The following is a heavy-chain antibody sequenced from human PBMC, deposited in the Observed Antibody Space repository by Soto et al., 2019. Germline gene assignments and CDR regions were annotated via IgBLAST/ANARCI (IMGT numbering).Heavy chain of an antibody. CDR2: ISWNSGSI. D-gene: IGHD2-21*02. V-gene: IGHV3-9*01. CDR1: GFTFDDYA. J-gene: IGHJ6*03. CDR3: AKDGCPVTSNYMDV. Sequence: EVQLVESGGGLVQPGRSLRLSCAASGFTFDDYAMHWVRQAPGKGLEWVSGISWNSGSIGYADSVKGRFTISRDNAKNSLYMKMNSLRAEDTALYYCAKDGCPVTSNYMDVWGKGTTVTVSS.